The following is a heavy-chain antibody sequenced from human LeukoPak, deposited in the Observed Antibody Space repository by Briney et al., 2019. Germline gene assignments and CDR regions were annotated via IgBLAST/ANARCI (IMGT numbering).Heavy chain of an antibody. Sequence: GGSLRLSCAASGFTLSSYWMSWVRQAQGKGLEWVANIKQDGSEKYYVDSVKGRFTISRDNAKNSLYLQMNSLRAEDTAVYYCARAYSSPNWFDPWGQGTLVTVSS. CDR2: IKQDGSEK. V-gene: IGHV3-7*04. D-gene: IGHD6-13*01. CDR1: GFTLSSYW. J-gene: IGHJ5*02. CDR3: ARAYSSPNWFDP.